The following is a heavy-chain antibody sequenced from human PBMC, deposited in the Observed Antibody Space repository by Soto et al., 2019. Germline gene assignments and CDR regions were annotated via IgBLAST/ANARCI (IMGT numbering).Heavy chain of an antibody. CDR3: ARGVKYGAYSRWFDP. D-gene: IGHD4-17*01. CDR2: MNPNSGNT. Sequence: ASVKVSCKASGYTFTSYDINWVRQATGQGLEYLGWMNPNSGNTGYVQKFQGRVTMTRDTSISTAYMELSSLRSEDAAVYFCARGVKYGAYSRWFDPWG. V-gene: IGHV1-8*01. CDR1: GYTFTSYD. J-gene: IGHJ5*02.